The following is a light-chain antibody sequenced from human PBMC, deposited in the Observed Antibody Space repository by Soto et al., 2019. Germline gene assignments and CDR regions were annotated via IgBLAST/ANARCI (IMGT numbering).Light chain of an antibody. CDR2: GHN. CDR1: YSNIGAGYE. CDR3: AAWDDSLNGPV. J-gene: IGLJ1*01. Sequence: QLVLTQPPSVSGAPGQRVTISCTGSYSNIGAGYEVHWYQQIPGTAPKLLISGHNNRPSGVPDRFFGSKSGTSASLTIIGLQAEDEADYYCAAWDDSLNGPVFGTGTKLTVL. V-gene: IGLV1-40*01.